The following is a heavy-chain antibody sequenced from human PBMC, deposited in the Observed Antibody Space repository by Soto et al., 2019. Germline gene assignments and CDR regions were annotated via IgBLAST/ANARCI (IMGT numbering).Heavy chain of an antibody. J-gene: IGHJ4*02. CDR3: AKDSLPEVLLWFGELLIW. D-gene: IGHD3-10*01. CDR1: GFTFSSYA. CDR2: ISGSGGST. V-gene: IGHV3-23*01. Sequence: GGSLRLSCAASGFTFSSYAMSWVRQAPGKGLEWVSAISGSGGSTYYADSVKGRFTISRDNSKNTLYLQMNSLRAEDTAVYYCAKDSLPEVLLWFGELLIWWGQGTLVTVSS.